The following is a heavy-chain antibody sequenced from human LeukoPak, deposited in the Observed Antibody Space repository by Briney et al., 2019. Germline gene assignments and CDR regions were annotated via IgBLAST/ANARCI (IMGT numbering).Heavy chain of an antibody. CDR1: GGTFSNYA. V-gene: IGHV1-69*04. D-gene: IGHD3-3*01. CDR2: IIPIFGIA. J-gene: IGHJ6*02. CDR3: ARDKEGDDFWSSFDYYYYYSMDV. Sequence: SVKVSCKASGGTFSNYAISWVRQAPGQGLEWMGRIIPIFGIANYAQKFQGRVTITADKSTSTAYMELSSLRSEDTAVYYCARDKEGDDFWSSFDYYYYYSMDVWGQGTTVTVSS.